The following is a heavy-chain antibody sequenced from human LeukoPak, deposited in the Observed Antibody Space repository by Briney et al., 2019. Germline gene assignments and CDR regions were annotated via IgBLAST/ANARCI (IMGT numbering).Heavy chain of an antibody. D-gene: IGHD2-2*01. J-gene: IGHJ5*02. CDR2: INHSGST. Sequence: PSETLSLTCAVYGGSFSGYYWSWTRQPPGKGLEWIGEINHSGSTNYNPSLKSRVTISVDTSKNQFSLKLSSVTAADTAVYYCARGYCMSTSCYWRRGRFDPWGQGTLVTVSS. CDR3: ARGYCMSTSCYWRRGRFDP. V-gene: IGHV4-34*01. CDR1: GGSFSGYY.